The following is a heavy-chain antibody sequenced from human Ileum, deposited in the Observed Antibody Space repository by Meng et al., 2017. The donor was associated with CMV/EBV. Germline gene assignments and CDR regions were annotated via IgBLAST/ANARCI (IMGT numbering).Heavy chain of an antibody. CDR3: ARGYSRSSRGWFDP. J-gene: IGHJ5*02. D-gene: IGHD6-6*01. V-gene: IGHV1-2*02. CDR1: AYTFTDYF. Sequence: ASVKVSCKASAYTFTDYFIHWVRQAPGQGLEWMGWINTNSGNTNYAQKFQGRVTMTRDTSISTAYMDLSRLTSDDTAMYYCARGYSRSSRGWFDPWGQGTLVTVSS. CDR2: INTNSGNT.